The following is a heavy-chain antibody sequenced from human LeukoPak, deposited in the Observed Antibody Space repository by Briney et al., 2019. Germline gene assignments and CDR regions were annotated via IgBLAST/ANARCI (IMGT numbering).Heavy chain of an antibody. CDR3: AGRWSFDY. Sequence: GGSLRLSCAVSGFTFSDDWMHWVRQAPGKGLVWVSRISSVGTTTNYADSVKGRFTISRDNAKNTLYLQMDSLRAEDTAVYYCAGRWSFDYWGQGTLVAVSS. CDR2: ISSVGTTT. CDR1: GFTFSDDW. J-gene: IGHJ4*02. V-gene: IGHV3-74*01. D-gene: IGHD2-15*01.